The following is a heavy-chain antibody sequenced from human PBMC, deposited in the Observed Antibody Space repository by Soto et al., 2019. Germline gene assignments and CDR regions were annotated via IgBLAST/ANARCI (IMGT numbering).Heavy chain of an antibody. CDR2: ISAYNGNT. CDR1: GYTFTSYG. CDR3: ARAGPGYCSGGSCPSGAFDI. D-gene: IGHD2-15*01. V-gene: IGHV1-18*01. J-gene: IGHJ3*02. Sequence: ASVKVSCKASGYTFTSYGISWVRQAPGQGLEWMGWISAYNGNTNYAQKLQGRVTMTTDTSTSTAYMELRSLRSDDTAVYYCARAGPGYCSGGSCPSGAFDIWGQGTMVTVSS.